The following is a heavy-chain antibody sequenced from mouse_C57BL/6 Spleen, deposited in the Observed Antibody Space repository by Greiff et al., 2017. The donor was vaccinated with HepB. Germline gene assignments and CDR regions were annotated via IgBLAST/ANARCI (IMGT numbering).Heavy chain of an antibody. V-gene: IGHV1-18*01. CDR1: GYTFTDYN. Sequence: VQLQQSGPELVKPGASVKIPCKASGYTFTDYNMDWVKQSHGKSLEWIGDINPNNGGTIYNQKFKGKATLTVDKSSSTAYMELRSLTSEDTAVYYCARSRWLLRPHAMDYWGQGTSVTVSS. CDR2: INPNNGGT. CDR3: ARSRWLLRPHAMDY. D-gene: IGHD2-3*01. J-gene: IGHJ4*01.